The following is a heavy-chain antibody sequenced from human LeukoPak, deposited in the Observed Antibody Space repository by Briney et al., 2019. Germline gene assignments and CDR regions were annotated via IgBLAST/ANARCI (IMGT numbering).Heavy chain of an antibody. V-gene: IGHV3-23*01. CDR3: AKFRYYYDSSGYYYKTLYY. Sequence: DXXSXGRQAPGKGLEGVSAISGRGGSTYYADSVKGGFTISRDNSKNTLYLQMNSLRAEDTAVYYCAKFRYYYDSSGYYYKTLYYWGQGTLVTVSS. J-gene: IGHJ4*02. D-gene: IGHD3-22*01. CDR1: DX. CDR2: ISGRGGST.